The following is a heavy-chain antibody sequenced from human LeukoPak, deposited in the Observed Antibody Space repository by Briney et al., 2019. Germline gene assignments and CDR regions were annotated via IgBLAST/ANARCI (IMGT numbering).Heavy chain of an antibody. CDR3: AKDRGRTWVQVAN. Sequence: PGGSLRLSCAASGFTFSSYEMNWVRQAPGKGLEWVSGISGSGGSTYYADSVKGRFTISRDNSKNTLYLQMNSLRVEDTAVYYCAKDRGRTWVQVANWGQGTLVTVSS. V-gene: IGHV3-23*01. J-gene: IGHJ4*02. D-gene: IGHD2-15*01. CDR1: GFTFSSYE. CDR2: ISGSGGST.